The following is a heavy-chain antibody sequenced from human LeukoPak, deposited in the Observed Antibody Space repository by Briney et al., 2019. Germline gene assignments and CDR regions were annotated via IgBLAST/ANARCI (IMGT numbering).Heavy chain of an antibody. CDR3: ARSRPDIVATSWAFDY. CDR2: IYYSGST. J-gene: IGHJ4*02. D-gene: IGHD5-12*01. Sequence: TPSETLSLTCTVSGGSISSYYWSWIRQPPGKGLEWIGYIYYSGSTNYNPSLKSRVTISVDTSKNQFSLKLSSVTAADTAVYYCARSRPDIVATSWAFDYWGQGTLVTVSS. CDR1: GGSISSYY. V-gene: IGHV4-59*01.